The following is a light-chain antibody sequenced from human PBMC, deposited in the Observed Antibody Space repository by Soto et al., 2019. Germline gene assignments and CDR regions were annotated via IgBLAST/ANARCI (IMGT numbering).Light chain of an antibody. V-gene: IGKV3-20*01. CDR2: GAS. J-gene: IGKJ4*01. CDR3: HQYGSSPRLT. CDR1: QSVSSSY. Sequence: EIVLTQSPGTLSLSLGERATLSCRASQSVSSSYLAWYQQKPDQAPRLLIYGASSSATGMPDRFSGSGSGTDFTLTISRLEPQDFAVYYCHQYGSSPRLTFGGGTKVEIK.